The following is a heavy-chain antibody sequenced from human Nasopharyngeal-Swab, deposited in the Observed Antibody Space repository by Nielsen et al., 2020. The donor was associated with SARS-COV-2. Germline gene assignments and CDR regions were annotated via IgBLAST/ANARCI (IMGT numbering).Heavy chain of an antibody. CDR2: IIPIFATT. CDR1: GGTFSSFL. Sequence: SVKVSCKASGGTFSSFLFSWVRQAPGQGLEWMGNIIPIFATTDYAQRFQGRVTITADESTNTVYMELSSLRSEDTAVYFCARGSSDFLSGHDYWGQGTLVTVSS. V-gene: IGHV1-69*13. J-gene: IGHJ4*02. CDR3: ARGSSDFLSGHDY. D-gene: IGHD2/OR15-2a*01.